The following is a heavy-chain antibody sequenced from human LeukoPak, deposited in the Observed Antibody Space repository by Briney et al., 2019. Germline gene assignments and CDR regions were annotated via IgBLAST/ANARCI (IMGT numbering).Heavy chain of an antibody. Sequence: SETLSLTCTVSGGSISSYYWSWIRQPPGKGLERIGYIYYSGSTNYNPSLKSRVTISVDTSKNQFSLKLSSVTAADTAVYYCARVAFCSSTSCPLGSMDVWGQGTTVTVSS. CDR3: ARVAFCSSTSCPLGSMDV. J-gene: IGHJ6*02. V-gene: IGHV4-59*01. CDR1: GGSISSYY. CDR2: IYYSGST. D-gene: IGHD2-2*01.